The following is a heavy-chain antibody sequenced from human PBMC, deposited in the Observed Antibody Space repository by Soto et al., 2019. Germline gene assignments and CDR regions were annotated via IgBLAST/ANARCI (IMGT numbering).Heavy chain of an antibody. J-gene: IGHJ4*02. V-gene: IGHV4-61*01. Sequence: QVQLQESGPGLVKPSETLFLTCSVSGASVIGGSYYWSWVRQPPGKGLEFIGYIYFTGSTNYNPSFKSRATISVDPSKIQFFLTLTSVTAADTAMYYCARMTTVTKIDYWGQGTPVSVSS. CDR2: IYFTGST. D-gene: IGHD4-17*01. CDR3: ARMTTVTKIDY. CDR1: GASVIGGSYY.